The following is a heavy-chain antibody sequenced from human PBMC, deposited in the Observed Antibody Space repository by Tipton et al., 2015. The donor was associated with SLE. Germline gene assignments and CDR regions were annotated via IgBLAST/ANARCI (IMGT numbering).Heavy chain of an antibody. CDR3: AKDTVRIAARPDDAFGI. CDR2: ISGSGGST. Sequence: GSLRLSCAASGFTFSSYAMSWVRQAPGKGLEWVSAISGSGGSTYYADSVKGRFTISRDNSKNTLYLQMNSLRAEDTAVYYCAKDTVRIAARPDDAFGIWGQGTMVTVSS. CDR1: GFTFSSYA. J-gene: IGHJ3*02. V-gene: IGHV3-23*01. D-gene: IGHD6-6*01.